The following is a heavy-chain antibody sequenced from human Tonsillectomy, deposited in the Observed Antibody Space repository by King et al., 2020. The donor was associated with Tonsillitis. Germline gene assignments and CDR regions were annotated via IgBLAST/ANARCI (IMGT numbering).Heavy chain of an antibody. J-gene: IGHJ3*02. CDR1: GFTFSDYY. Sequence: VQLVESGGGLVKPGGSLRLSCAASGFTFSDYYMSWIRQAPGKGLEWVSYISSSSSYTNYADSVKGRFTISRDNAKNSLYLQMNSLRAEDTAVYYCARDRGGVWYSSGRRGAFDIWGQGTMVTVSS. V-gene: IGHV3-11*05. CDR3: ARDRGGVWYSSGRRGAFDI. CDR2: ISSSSSYT. D-gene: IGHD6-19*01.